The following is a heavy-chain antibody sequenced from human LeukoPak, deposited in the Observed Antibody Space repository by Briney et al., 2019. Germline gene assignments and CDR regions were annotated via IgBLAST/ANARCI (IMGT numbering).Heavy chain of an antibody. Sequence: SETLSLTCTVSGGSISSSSYYWSWIRQPPGKGLEWIGYIYYSGSTYYNPSLKSRVTISVDTSKNQFSLKLSSVTAADTAVYFCATGGNYYGFDPWGQGTLVTVSS. CDR3: ATGGNYYGFDP. CDR1: GGSISSSSYY. D-gene: IGHD3-10*01. V-gene: IGHV4-61*01. J-gene: IGHJ5*02. CDR2: IYYSGST.